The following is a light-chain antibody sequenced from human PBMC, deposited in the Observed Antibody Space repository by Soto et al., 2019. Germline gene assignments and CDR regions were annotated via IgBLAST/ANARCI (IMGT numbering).Light chain of an antibody. V-gene: IGKV3-20*01. CDR2: GAS. Sequence: EIVLTQSPGTLSLSPGERATLSCRASQSVSHNYLAWYQQKPGQSPTLLIYGASSRATGIPDRLSGSGSGTDFILTISRLEPEDFAVYYCQQYDRSWTFGQGTKVEIK. J-gene: IGKJ1*01. CDR1: QSVSHNY. CDR3: QQYDRSWT.